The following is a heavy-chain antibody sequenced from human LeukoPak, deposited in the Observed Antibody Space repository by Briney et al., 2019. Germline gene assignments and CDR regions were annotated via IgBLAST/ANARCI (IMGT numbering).Heavy chain of an antibody. CDR1: GGSFSGYY. CDR3: ASRIRVTLQWDHYYYMDV. Sequence: PSETLSLTCAVYGGSFSGYYWSWIRQPPGKGLEWIGEINHSGSTNYNPSLKSRVTISADTSKNQFSLNLSSVTAADTAVYYCASRIRVTLQWDHYYYMDVWDKGTTVTVSS. V-gene: IGHV4-34*01. CDR2: INHSGST. J-gene: IGHJ6*03. D-gene: IGHD1-26*01.